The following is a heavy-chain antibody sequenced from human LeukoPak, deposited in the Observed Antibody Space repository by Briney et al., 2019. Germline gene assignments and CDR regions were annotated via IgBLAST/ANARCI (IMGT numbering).Heavy chain of an antibody. CDR2: IRHSDGNT. V-gene: IGHV3-23*01. Sequence: GESLRLSCAASGSTFNIYTMYWVRQAPGKGLEWVSGIRHSDGNTYYADSVKGQFTISRDNAKNSLYLQMNSQRAEDTAVYYCSRDRHCIGSTCYGLWGQGTRVTVSS. D-gene: IGHD2-2*01. J-gene: IGHJ4*02. CDR3: SRDRHCIGSTCYGL. CDR1: GSTFNIYT.